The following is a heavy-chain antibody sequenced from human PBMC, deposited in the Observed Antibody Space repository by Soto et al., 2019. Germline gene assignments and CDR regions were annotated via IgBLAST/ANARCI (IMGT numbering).Heavy chain of an antibody. D-gene: IGHD3-22*01. V-gene: IGHV3-33*01. CDR2: IWYDGSNK. J-gene: IGHJ4*02. CDR1: GFTFSSYG. CDR3: ARAPSLNYYDSSGYYSHYFDY. Sequence: GGSLRLSCAASGFTFSSYGMHWVRQAPGKGLEWVAVIWYDGSNKYYADSVKGRFTISRDNSKNTLYLQMNSLRAEDTAVYYCARAPSLNYYDSSGYYSHYFDYWGQGTLVTVSS.